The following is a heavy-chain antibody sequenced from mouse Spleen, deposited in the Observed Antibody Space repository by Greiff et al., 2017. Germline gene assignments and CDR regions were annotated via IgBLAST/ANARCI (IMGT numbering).Heavy chain of an antibody. J-gene: IGHJ1*03. V-gene: IGHV1-47*01. CDR3: AREVWSYGSRYFDV. Sequence: VMLVESGAELVKPGASVKMSCKASGYTFTTYPIEWMKQNHGKSLEWIGNFHPYNDDTKYNEKFKGKATLTVEKSSSTVYLELSRLTSDDSAVYYCAREVWSYGSRYFDVWGTGTTVTVSS. CDR1: GYTFTTYP. CDR2: FHPYNDDT. D-gene: IGHD1-1*01.